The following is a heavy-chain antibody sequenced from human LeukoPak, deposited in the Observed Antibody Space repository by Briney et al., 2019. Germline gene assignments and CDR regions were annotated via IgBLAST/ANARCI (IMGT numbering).Heavy chain of an antibody. CDR2: IYYSGNT. V-gene: IGHV4-39*07. CDR1: GVSISSSNSY. D-gene: IGHD3-9*01. CDR3: ARDYDVLTAYPPTQLFDP. Sequence: SETLSLTCTVSGVSISSSNSYWGWIRQPPGKGLEWIGSIYYSGNTYYNASLKSQVSISIDTSKNQFSLKLNSVTAADTAVYYCARDYDVLTAYPPTQLFDPWGQGTLVTVSS. J-gene: IGHJ5*02.